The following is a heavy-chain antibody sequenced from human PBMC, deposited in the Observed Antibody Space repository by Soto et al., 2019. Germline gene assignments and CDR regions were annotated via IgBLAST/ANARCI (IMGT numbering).Heavy chain of an antibody. D-gene: IGHD1-26*01. Sequence: KQSQTLSLTCAISGDSVSSNSAAWNWIRQSPSRGLEWLGRTYYRSKWYNDYAVSVESRITINPDTSKNQFSLQLNSVTPEDTAVYYCVRGSRRSPSGNYYLYYYSGMDVWGQGTTVTVSS. J-gene: IGHJ6*02. V-gene: IGHV6-1*01. CDR1: GDSVSSNSAA. CDR3: VRGSRRSPSGNYYLYYYSGMDV. CDR2: TYYRSKWYN.